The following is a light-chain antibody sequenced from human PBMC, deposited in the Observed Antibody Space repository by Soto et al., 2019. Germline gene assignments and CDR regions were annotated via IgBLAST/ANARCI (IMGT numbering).Light chain of an antibody. Sequence: NFMLTQPHSVSESPGKTVTISCTRSSGSIASNYVQWYQQRPGSGPTTVIYEDNQRPSGVPDRFSGSIDSSSNSASLTISGLKTEDEADYYCQSYDSSIVLFGAGTKVTVL. V-gene: IGLV6-57*04. CDR3: QSYDSSIVL. CDR2: EDN. CDR1: SGSIASNY. J-gene: IGLJ2*01.